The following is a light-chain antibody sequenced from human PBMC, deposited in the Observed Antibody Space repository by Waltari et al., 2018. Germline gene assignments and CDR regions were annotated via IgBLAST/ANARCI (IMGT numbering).Light chain of an antibody. CDR1: SGSILSNS. Sequence: NFVLTQPHSVSESPGKTVTISCTRSSGSILSNSVQWYQQRPGSAPPPVLFKDDQRPPGVPDRFSGSIDSSSNSASLTISGLRTEDEADYYCQSYDVRLNWVFGGGTKLTVL. CDR3: QSYDVRLNWV. CDR2: KDD. J-gene: IGLJ3*02. V-gene: IGLV6-57*03.